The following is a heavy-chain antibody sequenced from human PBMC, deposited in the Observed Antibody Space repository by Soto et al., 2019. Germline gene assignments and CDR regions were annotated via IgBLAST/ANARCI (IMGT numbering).Heavy chain of an antibody. J-gene: IGHJ4*01. V-gene: IGHV4-61*01. D-gene: IGHD3-22*01. CDR1: GGSVSSGSYY. Sequence: PSETLSLTCTVSGGSVSSGSYYWSWIRQPPGKGLEWIGYIYYSWSTNYNPSLKSRVTISVDTSKNQFSLKLSSVTAEETAVYYCERDGMGEIYDSSGYYSDYWGHGTLGTVSS. CDR3: ERDGMGEIYDSSGYYSDY. CDR2: IYYSWST.